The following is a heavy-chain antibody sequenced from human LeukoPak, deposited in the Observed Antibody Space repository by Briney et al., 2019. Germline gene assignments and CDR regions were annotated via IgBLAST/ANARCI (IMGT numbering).Heavy chain of an antibody. CDR2: INHSGRT. Sequence: PSETLSLTSAVDGGSFSGYYWSRIRQPPGQGSEWIGEINHSGRTNYNPSLESRVTISVDTSNNQFSLKLSSVTAADTAVYYWARSGMSHYHGYDGGQGTLVPV. CDR3: ARSGMSHYHGYD. CDR1: GGSFSGYY. D-gene: IGHD3-10*01. V-gene: IGHV4-34*01. J-gene: IGHJ4*02.